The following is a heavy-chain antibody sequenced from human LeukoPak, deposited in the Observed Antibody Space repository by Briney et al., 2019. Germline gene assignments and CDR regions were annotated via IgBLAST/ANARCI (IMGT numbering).Heavy chain of an antibody. J-gene: IGHJ3*02. D-gene: IGHD3-22*01. CDR1: GGSISSYY. CDR2: IYYSGST. CDR3: ARRSYYYDSSGYYNDAFDI. V-gene: IGHV4-59*08. Sequence: SETLSLTCTVSGGSISSYYWSWIRQPPGKGLEWIGYIYYSGSTNYNPSLKSRVTISVDTSKNQFSLKLSSVTAADTAVYYCARRSYYYDSSGYYNDAFDIWGQGTMVIVSS.